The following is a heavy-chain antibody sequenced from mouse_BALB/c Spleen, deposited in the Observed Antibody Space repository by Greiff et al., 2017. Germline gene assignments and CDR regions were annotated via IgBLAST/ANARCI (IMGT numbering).Heavy chain of an antibody. D-gene: IGHD2-14*01. CDR3: ARDRYDAGYAMDY. CDR2: ISSGGSYT. J-gene: IGHJ4*01. Sequence: EVQGVESGGGLVKPGGSLKLSCAASGFTFSSYAMSWVRQSPEKRLEWVAEISSGGSYTYYPDTVTGRFTLSRDNAKNPLYLEMSSLRSEDTAMYYCARDRYDAGYAMDYWGQGTSVTVSS. CDR1: GFTFSSYA. V-gene: IGHV5-9-4*01.